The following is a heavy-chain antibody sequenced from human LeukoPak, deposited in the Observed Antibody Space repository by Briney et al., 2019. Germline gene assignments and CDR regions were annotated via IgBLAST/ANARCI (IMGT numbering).Heavy chain of an antibody. Sequence: PGGSLRLSCAASGFTFSNYVMHWVRQAPGKGLEWVAVTSYDGSNKYYADSVKGRFTISRDNSKNTLYLQMNSLRPEDTAVYYCAKDDAWGRYKDWGQGTLVTVSS. D-gene: IGHD3-16*01. CDR1: GFTFSNYV. J-gene: IGHJ1*01. CDR2: TSYDGSNK. CDR3: AKDDAWGRYKD. V-gene: IGHV3-30*18.